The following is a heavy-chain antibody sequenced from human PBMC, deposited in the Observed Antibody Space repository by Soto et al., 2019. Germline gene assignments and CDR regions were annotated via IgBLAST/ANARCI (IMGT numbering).Heavy chain of an antibody. CDR2: ISYDGSNK. Sequence: QVQLVESGGGVVQPGRSLRLSCAASGFTFSSYGMHWVRQAPGKGLEWVAVISYDGSNKYYADSVKGRFTISRDNSKNTLYLQMNSLRAEDTAVYYCAKILQLGDSAYYYYGMDVWAKGPRSPSP. CDR1: GFTFSSYG. CDR3: AKILQLGDSAYYYYGMDV. D-gene: IGHD2-21*02. J-gene: IGHJ6*02. V-gene: IGHV3-30*18.